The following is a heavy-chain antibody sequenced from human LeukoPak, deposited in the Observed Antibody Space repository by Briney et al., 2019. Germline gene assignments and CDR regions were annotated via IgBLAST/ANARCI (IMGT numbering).Heavy chain of an antibody. D-gene: IGHD2-2*01. CDR1: GFTFSSYG. Sequence: GGSLRLSCAASGFTFSSYGMHWVRQAPGKGLEWVAVISYDGSNKYYADSVKGRFTISRDNSKNTLYLQMNSLRAEDTAVYYCAKNIVVVPAADSYHYYYYGMDVWGQGTTVTVSS. CDR3: AKNIVVVPAADSYHYYYYGMDV. J-gene: IGHJ6*02. V-gene: IGHV3-30*18. CDR2: ISYDGSNK.